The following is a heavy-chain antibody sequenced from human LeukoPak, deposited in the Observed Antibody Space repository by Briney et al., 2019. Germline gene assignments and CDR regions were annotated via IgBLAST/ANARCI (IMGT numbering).Heavy chain of an antibody. CDR2: IYYSGST. J-gene: IGHJ4*02. CDR1: GGSISSSSYY. V-gene: IGHV4-39*07. Sequence: SETLSLTCTVSGGSISSSSYYWGWIRQPPGKGLEWIGSIYYSGSTYYNPSLKSRVTISVDTSKNQFSLKLSSVTAADTAVYYCARDSGRTDYWGQGTLVTVSS. CDR3: ARDSGRTDY.